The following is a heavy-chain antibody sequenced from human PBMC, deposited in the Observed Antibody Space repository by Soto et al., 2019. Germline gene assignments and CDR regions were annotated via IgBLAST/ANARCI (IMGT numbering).Heavy chain of an antibody. CDR2: ISYDGSNK. CDR1: GFTFSSYA. CDR3: ARKSGAYYYDSSGYYFDY. J-gene: IGHJ4*02. V-gene: IGHV3-30*04. D-gene: IGHD3-22*01. Sequence: GGSLRLSCAASGFTFSSYAMHWVRQAPGKGLEWVAVISYDGSNKYYADSVKGRFTISRDNSKNTLYLQMNSLRAEDTAVYYCARKSGAYYYDSSGYYFDYWGQGTLVTVSS.